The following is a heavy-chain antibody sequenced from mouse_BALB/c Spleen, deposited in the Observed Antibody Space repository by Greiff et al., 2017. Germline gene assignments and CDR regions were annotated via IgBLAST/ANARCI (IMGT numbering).Heavy chain of an antibody. CDR2: INPYNGAT. CDR3: ATVYGSRNYAMDY. V-gene: IGHV1-31*01. J-gene: IGHJ4*01. CDR1: GYSFTGYY. Sequence: EVKLVESGPELVKPGASVKISCKASGYSFTGYYMHWVKQSHVKSLEWIGRINPYNGATSYNQNFKDKASLTVDKSSSTAYMELHSLTSEDSAVYYCATVYGSRNYAMDYWGQGTSVTVSS. D-gene: IGHD1-1*01.